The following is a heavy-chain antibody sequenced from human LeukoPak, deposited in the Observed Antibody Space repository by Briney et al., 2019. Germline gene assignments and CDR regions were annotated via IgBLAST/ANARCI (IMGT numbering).Heavy chain of an antibody. Sequence: ASVTVSCKASGYTFTIYDIHWVRPATGQGLEWMGWMNPNSGNTGYAQKFQGRVTMTRNTSISTAYMELSSLRSEDTAVYYCARGRGPDDYWGQGTLVTVSS. CDR3: ARGRGPDDY. J-gene: IGHJ4*02. D-gene: IGHD3/OR15-3a*01. CDR1: GYTFTIYD. CDR2: MNPNSGNT. V-gene: IGHV1-8*01.